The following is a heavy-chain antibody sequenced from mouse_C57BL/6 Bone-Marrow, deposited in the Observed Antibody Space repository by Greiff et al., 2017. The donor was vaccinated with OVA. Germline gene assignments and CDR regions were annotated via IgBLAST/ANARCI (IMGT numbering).Heavy chain of an antibody. CDR1: GYTFTAYS. D-gene: IGHD1-1*01. Sequence: QVQLQQSGAELVRPGASVKLSCKASGYTFTAYSINWVKQRPGQGLEWIARIYPGSGNTYYTEKFKGKATLTAEKSSSTAYMQLSSLTSEASAVYVCEFTTVVAGDFDYWGQGTTLTVSS. CDR2: IYPGSGNT. J-gene: IGHJ2*01. CDR3: EFTTVVAGDFDY. V-gene: IGHV1-76*01.